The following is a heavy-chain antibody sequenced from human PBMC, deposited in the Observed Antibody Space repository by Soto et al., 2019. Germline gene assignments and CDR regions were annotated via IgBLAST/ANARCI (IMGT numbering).Heavy chain of an antibody. V-gene: IGHV3-48*01. CDR1: GFTFSSYS. Sequence: GGSLRLSCAASGFTFSSYSMNWVRQAPGKGLEWVSYISSSSSTIYYADSVKGRFTISRDNAKNSLYLQMNSLRAEDTAVYYCARTQLEREQYYYYYMDVWGKGTTVTVSS. J-gene: IGHJ6*03. D-gene: IGHD1-1*01. CDR3: ARTQLEREQYYYYYMDV. CDR2: ISSSSSTI.